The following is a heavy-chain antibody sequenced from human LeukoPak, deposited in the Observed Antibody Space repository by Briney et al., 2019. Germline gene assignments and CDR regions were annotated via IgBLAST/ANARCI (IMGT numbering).Heavy chain of an antibody. CDR3: ARTTEGGYSYGYFYYYYMTS. V-gene: IGHV4-59*01. J-gene: IGHJ6*03. D-gene: IGHD5-18*01. CDR2: IYYSGDT. CDR1: DGAIAGYS. Sequence: SETLSLTCTVSDGAIAGYSWSWIRQPPGKGLEWIGYIYYSGDTNYNPSLQSRVTVSVDTSKNQFSLKLTSVTAADTAVYYCARTTEGGYSYGYFYYYYMTSGAKGPRSPSP.